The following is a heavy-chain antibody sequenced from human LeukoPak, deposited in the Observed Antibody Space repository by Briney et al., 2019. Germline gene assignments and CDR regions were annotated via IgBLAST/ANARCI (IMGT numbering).Heavy chain of an antibody. CDR1: GYTFTNYD. D-gene: IGHD3-9*01. CDR2: VNPNSGNR. Sequence: VASVKVSCKASGYTFTNYDINWVRQAPGQGLEWMGWVNPNSGNRGDAQEFQGRLTITRNTSISTAYLDLSSLRSDDTAVYYCARGTISGSRSFDPWGQGTLVTVSS. V-gene: IGHV1-8*03. J-gene: IGHJ5*02. CDR3: ARGTISGSRSFDP.